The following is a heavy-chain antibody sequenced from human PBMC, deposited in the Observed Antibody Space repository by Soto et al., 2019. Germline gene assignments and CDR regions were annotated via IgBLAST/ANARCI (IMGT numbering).Heavy chain of an antibody. J-gene: IGHJ4*02. D-gene: IGHD2-15*01. CDR1: GGTFSSYT. Sequence: ASVKVSCKASGGTFSSYTISWVRQAPGQGLEWMGWMNPNSGNTGYAQKFQGRVTITRDTSASTAYMELSSLRSEDTAVYYCARDLGGWPDYWGQGTLVTSPQ. V-gene: IGHV1-8*03. CDR3: ARDLGGWPDY. CDR2: MNPNSGNT.